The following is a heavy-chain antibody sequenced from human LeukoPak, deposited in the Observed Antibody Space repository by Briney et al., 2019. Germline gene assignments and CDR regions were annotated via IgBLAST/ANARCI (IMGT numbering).Heavy chain of an antibody. D-gene: IGHD6-13*01. J-gene: IGHJ6*04. CDR1: GYTFTGYY. V-gene: IGHV1-2*02. Sequence: GASVKVSCKASGYTFTGYYMHWVRQAPGQGLEWMGWINPNSGGTNYAQKFQGRVTMARDTSISTAYMELSRLRSDDTAVYYCARSVYSSSWSDVWGKGTTVTVSS. CDR2: INPNSGGT. CDR3: ARSVYSSSWSDV.